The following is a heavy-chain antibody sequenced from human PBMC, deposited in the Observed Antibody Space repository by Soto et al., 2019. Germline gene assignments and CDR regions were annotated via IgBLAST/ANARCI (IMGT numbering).Heavy chain of an antibody. Sequence: GPSVKVSCKVSGYTLTELSMHWVRQAPVKGLEWMGGFDPEDGETIYAQKFQGRVTMTEDTSTDTAYMELSSLRSEDTAVYYCATRTYYYDSSGYCVRFYFDYWGTGILLSVS. CDR3: ATRTYYYDSSGYCVRFYFDY. J-gene: IGHJ4*02. V-gene: IGHV1-24*01. CDR2: FDPEDGET. CDR1: GYTLTELS. D-gene: IGHD3-22*01.